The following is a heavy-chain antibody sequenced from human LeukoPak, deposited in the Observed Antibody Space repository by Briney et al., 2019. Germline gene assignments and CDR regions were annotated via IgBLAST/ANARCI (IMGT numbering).Heavy chain of an antibody. J-gene: IGHJ4*02. V-gene: IGHV3-74*01. D-gene: IGHD3-10*02. CDR1: GFTFSSYW. Sequence: GGSLRLPCAASGFTFSSYWMHWVRQAPGKGLVWVSRINGDGSSTTYADSVKGRFTISRDNAKNTLYLQMNSLRAEDTAVYYCTRDMSPAHYWGQGTRVTVSS. CDR2: INGDGSST. CDR3: TRDMSPAHY.